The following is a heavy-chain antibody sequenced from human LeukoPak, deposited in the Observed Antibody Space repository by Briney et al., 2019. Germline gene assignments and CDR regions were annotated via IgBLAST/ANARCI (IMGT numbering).Heavy chain of an antibody. CDR1: GGSFSGYY. Sequence: SETLTLTCAVYGGSFSGYYWNWIRQPPGKGLEWIGEINHGRSTKYNPSLKSRVTISADTSQNQFSLRLSSVTAADTAVYYCARGVWFGDRGEYYYNGMDVWAQGTSVSVSS. V-gene: IGHV4-34*01. D-gene: IGHD3-10*01. J-gene: IGHJ6*02. CDR3: ARGVWFGDRGEYYYNGMDV. CDR2: INHGRST.